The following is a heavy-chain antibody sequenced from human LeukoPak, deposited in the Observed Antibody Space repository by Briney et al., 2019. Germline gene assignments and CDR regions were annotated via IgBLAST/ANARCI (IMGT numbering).Heavy chain of an antibody. CDR2: INPNSGGT. J-gene: IGHJ6*03. D-gene: IGHD2/OR15-2a*01. CDR1: GYTFTAYY. Sequence: SVKVSCKASGYTFTAYYIHWVRQAPGQGLEWMGWINPNSGGTNYAQKFQGRVTMTRDTSISTAYMELSRLNSDDTAVYYCARLLYGPSDEQYFYYYMDVWGKGTTVTVSS. CDR3: ARLLYGPSDEQYFYYYMDV. V-gene: IGHV1-2*02.